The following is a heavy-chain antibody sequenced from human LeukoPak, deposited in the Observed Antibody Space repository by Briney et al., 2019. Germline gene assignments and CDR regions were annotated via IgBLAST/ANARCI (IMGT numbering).Heavy chain of an antibody. CDR3: ARGHTAVTRHLDF. CDR2: ISSSSSTI. D-gene: IGHD4-17*01. J-gene: IGHJ4*02. Sequence: GGSLRLSCAASGFTFSSYSMNWVRQAPGKGLEWVSYISSSSSTIYYADSVKGRFTISRDDAKNLLYLDMNSLRAEDTAVYYCARGHTAVTRHLDFWGQGTLVTVSS. CDR1: GFTFSSYS. V-gene: IGHV3-48*04.